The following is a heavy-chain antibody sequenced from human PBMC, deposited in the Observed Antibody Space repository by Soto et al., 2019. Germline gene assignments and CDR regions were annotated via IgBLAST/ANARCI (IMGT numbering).Heavy chain of an antibody. CDR1: GYTFTSYG. D-gene: IGHD3-9*01. CDR3: ARDNCWYYDLLTGFGVAT. Sequence: ASVKVSCKASGYTFTSYGISWVRQAPGQGLEWMGWISAYNGNTNYAQKLQGRVTMTTDTSTSTAYMELRSLRSDDTAVYYCARDNCWYYDLLTGFGVATWGQRTLVTVS. J-gene: IGHJ5*02. CDR2: ISAYNGNT. V-gene: IGHV1-18*01.